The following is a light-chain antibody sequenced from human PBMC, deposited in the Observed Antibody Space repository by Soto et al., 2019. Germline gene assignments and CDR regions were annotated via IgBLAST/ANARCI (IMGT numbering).Light chain of an antibody. CDR3: SSYTSSSTLVV. Sequence: QSVLTQPASVSGSPGQSITISCTGTSSDIGGYNYVSWYQQHPGKAPKLMIYEVTNRPSGISNRFSGSRSGNTASLTISGLQAEDEDDYYCSSYTSSSTLVVFGGGTTLTVL. J-gene: IGLJ2*01. CDR2: EVT. V-gene: IGLV2-14*01. CDR1: SSDIGGYNY.